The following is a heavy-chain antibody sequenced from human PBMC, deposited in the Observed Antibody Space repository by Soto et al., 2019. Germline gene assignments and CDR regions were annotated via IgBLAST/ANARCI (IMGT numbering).Heavy chain of an antibody. CDR2: IIPIFGTA. CDR1: GGTFSSYA. D-gene: IGHD3-10*01. J-gene: IGHJ3*02. CDR3: AREKEGMVRGVIGNDAFDI. Sequence: GASVKVSCKASGGTFSSYAISWVRQAPGQGLEWMGGIIPIFGTANYAQKFQGRVTITADKSTSTAYMELSSLRSEDTAVYYCAREKEGMVRGVIGNDAFDIWGQGTMVTVSS. V-gene: IGHV1-69*06.